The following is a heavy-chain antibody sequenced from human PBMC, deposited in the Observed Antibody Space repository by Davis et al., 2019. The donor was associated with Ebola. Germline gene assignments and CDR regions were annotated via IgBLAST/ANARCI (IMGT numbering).Heavy chain of an antibody. V-gene: IGHV3-30*12. Sequence: GESLKISCAASGFTFSSYGMHWVRQAPGKGLEWVAVISYDGSDEYYVDSVKGRFTISRDNTKNSLYLQMNYLRAEDTAMYFCARGVAVDGFYFEYWGQGTLVTVSS. D-gene: IGHD6-19*01. CDR2: ISYDGSDE. CDR3: ARGVAVDGFYFEY. J-gene: IGHJ4*02. CDR1: GFTFSSYG.